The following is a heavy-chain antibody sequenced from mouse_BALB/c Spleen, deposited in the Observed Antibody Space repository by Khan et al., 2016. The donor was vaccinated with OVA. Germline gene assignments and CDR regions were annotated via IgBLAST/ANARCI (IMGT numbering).Heavy chain of an antibody. V-gene: IGHV3-2*02. D-gene: IGHD2-2*01. Sequence: EVELVESGPGLVKPSQSLSLTCTVTDFSIASEYAWNWIRQFPGNKLEWMGYISYSGSTSYNPSLKSRISITRDTSKNQFFLRFNSVTTADTATSFCARSVYYFYAYSLDYWGQRTSVTVSS. CDR3: ARSVYYFYAYSLDY. J-gene: IGHJ4*01. CDR2: ISYSGST. CDR1: DFSIASEYA.